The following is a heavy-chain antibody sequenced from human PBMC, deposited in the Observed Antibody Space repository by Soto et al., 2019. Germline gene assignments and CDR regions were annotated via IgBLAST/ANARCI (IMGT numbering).Heavy chain of an antibody. J-gene: IGHJ4*02. CDR1: GFTFSSYA. D-gene: IGHD6-13*01. CDR2: ISYDGSNK. V-gene: IGHV3-30-3*01. Sequence: QVQLVESGGGVVQPGRSLRLSCAASGFTFSSYAMHWVRQAPGKGLEWVAVISYDGSNKYYADSVKGRFTISRDNSKNTLYLQMNSLRAEDTAVYYCARANGAAADPEEFDYWGQGTLVTVSS. CDR3: ARANGAAADPEEFDY.